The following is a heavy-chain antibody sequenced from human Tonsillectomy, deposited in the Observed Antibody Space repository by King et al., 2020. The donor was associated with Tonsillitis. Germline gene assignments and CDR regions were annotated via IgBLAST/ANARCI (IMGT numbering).Heavy chain of an antibody. J-gene: IGHJ4*02. Sequence: QLVQSGAEVKKPGASVKVSCKASGYTFTSNYMHWARQAPGQGLEWMGIINPRGGSTSYAQKFQGRVTMTRDTSTTKVYMELSSLRSEDTAVYYCAREAYSYGFFDYWGQGTLVTVSS. D-gene: IGHD5-18*01. CDR3: AREAYSYGFFDY. CDR2: INPRGGST. CDR1: GYTFTSNY. V-gene: IGHV1-46*01.